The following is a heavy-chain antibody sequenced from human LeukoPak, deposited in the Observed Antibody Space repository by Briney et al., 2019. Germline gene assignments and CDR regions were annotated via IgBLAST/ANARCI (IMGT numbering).Heavy chain of an antibody. J-gene: IGHJ4*02. CDR3: ARDRGDLLVRGLKRSAYYFDF. Sequence: PGGSLRLSCAASGFTVSSNYMSWVRQAPGKGLEWVSVIYSGGSTYYADSVKGRFTISRDNSKNTLYLHMNSLRAEDTAVYYCARDRGDLLVRGLKRSAYYFDFWGQGTLVTVSS. D-gene: IGHD3-10*01. V-gene: IGHV3-66*02. CDR1: GFTVSSNY. CDR2: IYSGGST.